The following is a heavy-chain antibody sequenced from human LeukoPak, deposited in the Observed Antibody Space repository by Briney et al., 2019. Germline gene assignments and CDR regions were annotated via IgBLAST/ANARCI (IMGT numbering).Heavy chain of an antibody. CDR3: AKDLASFDSDAHWW. D-gene: IGHD3-22*01. CDR2: ISYDGRNK. V-gene: IGHV3-30*18. Sequence: GGSLRLSCVASGSTFSSYGMHWVRQAPGKGLEWVAVISYDGRNKYYADSVEGRFTISRDNSKNMVYLQMNSLRVVDTAVYYCAKDLASFDSDAHWWWGQGILVTVSS. CDR1: GSTFSSYG. J-gene: IGHJ4*02.